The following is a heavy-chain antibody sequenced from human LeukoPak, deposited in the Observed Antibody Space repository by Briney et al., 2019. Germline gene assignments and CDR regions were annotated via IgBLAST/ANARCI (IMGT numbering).Heavy chain of an antibody. D-gene: IGHD3-22*01. CDR3: ARGAYYYED. J-gene: IGHJ4*02. CDR1: GLTFSSSW. Sequence: PWGALRLSCAVSGLTFSSSWMDWVRQAPGKGLEWVASINPDGNKKYSADSVKGRFTISRDNAKNSLYLQMNSLRAEDTAVYYCARGAYYYEDWGQGTLVTVSS. CDR2: INPDGNKK. V-gene: IGHV3-7*01.